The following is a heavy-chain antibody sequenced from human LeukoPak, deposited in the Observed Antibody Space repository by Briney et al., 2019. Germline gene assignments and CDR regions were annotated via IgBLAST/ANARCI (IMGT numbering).Heavy chain of an antibody. J-gene: IGHJ5*02. CDR3: ARAPTNIVVVPARPTSGFDP. D-gene: IGHD2-2*01. CDR2: ISAYNGST. Sequence: ASVKVSCKASGYTFTSYGISWVRQAPGQGLEWMGWISAYNGSTNYAQKLQGRVTMTTDTSTSTAYMELRSLRSDDTAVYYCARAPTNIVVVPARPTSGFDPWGQGTLVTVSS. CDR1: GYTFTSYG. V-gene: IGHV1-18*01.